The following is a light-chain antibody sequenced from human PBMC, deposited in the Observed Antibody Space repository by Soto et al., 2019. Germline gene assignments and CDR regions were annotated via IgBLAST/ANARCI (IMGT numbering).Light chain of an antibody. CDR3: QQYGSSPTWT. Sequence: ESVLTQSPGTLSFSPGERATRSCRSSRSVSSNYLAWYQQKPFQAPRLLIYGASTRATGIPDRFSGSGSGTGFTLTISRLEPEDSAVYYCQQYGSSPTWTFGQGTKVDIK. CDR1: RSVSSNY. CDR2: GAS. V-gene: IGKV3-20*01. J-gene: IGKJ1*01.